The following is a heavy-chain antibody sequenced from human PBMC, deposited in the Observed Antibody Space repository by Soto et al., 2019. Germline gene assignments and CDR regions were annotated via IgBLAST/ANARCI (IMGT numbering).Heavy chain of an antibody. J-gene: IGHJ4*02. CDR3: AKGLHSITMIVDY. Sequence: QVQLVESGGGVVQPGRSLRLSCAASGFTFSSYGMHWVRQAPGKGLEWVAVISYDGSNKYYADSVKGRFTISRDNSKNTLYLQMNSLRAEDTAVYYCAKGLHSITMIVDYWGQGTLVTVSS. CDR2: ISYDGSNK. CDR1: GFTFSSYG. V-gene: IGHV3-30*18. D-gene: IGHD3-22*01.